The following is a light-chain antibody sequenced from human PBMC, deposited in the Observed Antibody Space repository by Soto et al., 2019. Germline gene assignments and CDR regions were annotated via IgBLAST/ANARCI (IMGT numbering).Light chain of an antibody. CDR3: QQYKTYWT. Sequence: DIQMTQSPSTLSASVGDRVTITCRASQSVSSWLAWFQQKPGKAPKLLIYKASNLQSGVSSRLSGGGSGTEFTLTISSLQPDDFATYYCQQYKTYWTFGPGTKVEIK. CDR2: KAS. V-gene: IGKV1-5*03. CDR1: QSVSSW. J-gene: IGKJ1*01.